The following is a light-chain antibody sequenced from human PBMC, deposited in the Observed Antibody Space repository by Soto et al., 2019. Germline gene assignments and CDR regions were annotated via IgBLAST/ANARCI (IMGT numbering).Light chain of an antibody. CDR3: QSYDSSLSVV. CDR1: SSNIGAGHD. Sequence: QSVPTQPPSVSGAPGQRVTISCTGSSSNIGAGHDVHGSQQLPGTAPTLLICGNSNRPSGVPDRFSGSKSGTSASLAITGLQAEDEADYYCQSYDSSLSVVFGGGTKLTVL. J-gene: IGLJ2*01. V-gene: IGLV1-40*01. CDR2: GNS.